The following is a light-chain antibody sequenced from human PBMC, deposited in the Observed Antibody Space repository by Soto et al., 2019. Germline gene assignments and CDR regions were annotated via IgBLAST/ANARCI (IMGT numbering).Light chain of an antibody. Sequence: SYELTQPPSVSVAPGKTARITCGGNNIGSKSVHWYQQKSGQAPVLVIYYDIDRPSGIPERFSGSNYGNTATLTISSVEAGDEADYYCHVWDSDRDHPVFGGGTQLTVL. J-gene: IGLJ7*01. CDR3: HVWDSDRDHPV. V-gene: IGLV3-21*04. CDR2: YDI. CDR1: NIGSKS.